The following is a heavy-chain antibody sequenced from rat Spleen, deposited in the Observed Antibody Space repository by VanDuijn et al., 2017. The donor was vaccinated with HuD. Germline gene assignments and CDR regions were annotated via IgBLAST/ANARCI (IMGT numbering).Heavy chain of an antibody. J-gene: IGHJ3*01. Sequence: EVQLVESGGGLVQPGRSLKLSCAASGFTFSDYYMAWVRQAPTKGLEWVASINYDGGNTYYRDSVKAQFTISNDNAKSSLYLQMDSLRSEDTATYYCTTDVVVSCSIGFAYWGQGTLVTVSS. V-gene: IGHV5-20*01. CDR3: TTDVVVSCSIGFAY. D-gene: IGHD1-1*01. CDR2: INYDGGNT. CDR1: GFTFSDYY.